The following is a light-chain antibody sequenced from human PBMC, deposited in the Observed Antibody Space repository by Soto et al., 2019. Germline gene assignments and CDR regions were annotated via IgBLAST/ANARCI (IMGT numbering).Light chain of an antibody. CDR3: PQSYSTLFT. Sequence: DIQMTQSPSSLSASVGDRVTITCRASQSISSYLNWYQQKPGKAPQLLIYAASSLQSGVPSRFSGSVSGTDFTLTTSSLQPEDFATYYCPQSYSTLFTFGPGTIVDIK. V-gene: IGKV1-39*01. J-gene: IGKJ3*01. CDR2: AAS. CDR1: QSISSY.